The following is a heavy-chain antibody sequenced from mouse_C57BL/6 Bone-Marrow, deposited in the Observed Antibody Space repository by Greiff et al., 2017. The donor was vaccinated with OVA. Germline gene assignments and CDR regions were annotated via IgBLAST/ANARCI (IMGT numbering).Heavy chain of an antibody. CDR1: GYAFSSSW. D-gene: IGHD4-1*01. Sequence: QVQLQQSGPELVKPGASVKISCKASGYAFSSSWMNWVKQRPGKGLEWIGRIYPGDGDTNYNGKFKGKATLTADKSSSTAYMQLSSLTSEDSAVYFCARSGTDYWGQGTTLTVSS. CDR2: IYPGDGDT. V-gene: IGHV1-82*01. J-gene: IGHJ2*01. CDR3: ARSGTDY.